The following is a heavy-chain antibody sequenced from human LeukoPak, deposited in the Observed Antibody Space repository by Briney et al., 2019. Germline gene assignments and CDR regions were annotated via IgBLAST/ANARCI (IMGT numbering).Heavy chain of an antibody. CDR2: MNPNSGNT. D-gene: IGHD1-7*01. CDR3: ARGIATPVELYY. CDR1: GYTFTSYD. V-gene: IGHV1-8*03. J-gene: IGHJ4*02. Sequence: ASVKVSCKASGYTFTSYDINWVRQATGQGLEWMGWMNPNSGNTGYAQKFQGRVTITRNTFISTAYMELSSLRTEDTAVYYCARGIATPVELYYWGQGTLVTVSS.